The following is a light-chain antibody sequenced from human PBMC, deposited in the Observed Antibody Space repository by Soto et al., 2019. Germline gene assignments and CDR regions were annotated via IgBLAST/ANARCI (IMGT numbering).Light chain of an antibody. CDR3: QQYGSPRVT. J-gene: IGKJ5*01. Sequence: EIVLTQSPGTLSLSPGERATLSCRASQSVSSSYLAWYQQKPGQAPRLLIYGASSRATGIPDRFSGSGSGTDFTLTISRLETEDFAVYYCQQYGSPRVTFDQGTRLEIK. CDR1: QSVSSSY. CDR2: GAS. V-gene: IGKV3-20*01.